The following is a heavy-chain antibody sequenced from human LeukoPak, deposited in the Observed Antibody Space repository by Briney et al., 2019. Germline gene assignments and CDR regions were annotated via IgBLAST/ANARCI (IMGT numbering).Heavy chain of an antibody. V-gene: IGHV1-2*06. D-gene: IGHD6-6*01. CDR3: ANGIAARHYFDY. CDR2: INPNSGGK. Sequence: ASVKVSCKASGYTFTGYYMHWVRQAPGQGLEWMGRINPNSGGKNYAQKFQGRVTMTRDTSISTAYMELSRLRSDDTAVYYCANGIAARHYFDYWGQGTLVTVSS. J-gene: IGHJ4*02. CDR1: GYTFTGYY.